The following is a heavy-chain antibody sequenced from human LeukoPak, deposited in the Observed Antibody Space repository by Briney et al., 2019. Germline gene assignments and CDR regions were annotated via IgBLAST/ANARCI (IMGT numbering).Heavy chain of an antibody. CDR1: AGSISSYY. CDR2: TYYSGST. Sequence: SETLSLTCTVSAGSISSYYWSWIRQPPGKGLEWIGYTYYSGSTNYNPSLKSRVTISVDTSKNQFSLKLSSVTAADTAVYYCAIASRYGGIPLDYWGQGTLVTVSS. V-gene: IGHV4-59*01. J-gene: IGHJ4*02. CDR3: AIASRYGGIPLDY. D-gene: IGHD2-15*01.